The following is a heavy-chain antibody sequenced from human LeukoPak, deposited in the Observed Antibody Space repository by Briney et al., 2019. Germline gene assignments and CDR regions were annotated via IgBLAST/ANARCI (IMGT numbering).Heavy chain of an antibody. CDR2: FDPEEGET. V-gene: IGHV1-24*01. D-gene: IGHD4/OR15-4a*01. CDR1: GYTFTSYY. CDR3: ATDLGMMLVPDAFDM. Sequence: ASVKVSCKASGYTFTSYYMHWVRQAPGQGLEWMGGFDPEEGETIYAQKFQGRVTMTEDTSTDTAYMQLSSLRSEDTAVYYCATDLGMMLVPDAFDMWGQGTMVTVSS. J-gene: IGHJ3*02.